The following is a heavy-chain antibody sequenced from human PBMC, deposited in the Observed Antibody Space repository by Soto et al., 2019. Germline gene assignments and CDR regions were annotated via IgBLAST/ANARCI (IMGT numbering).Heavy chain of an antibody. Sequence: SQTLSLTCTVSDGPISTSPYYWGWIRQPPGKGLEWIGAFHHSGSAYYNPSLKSRVTTSVDTSKNQLSLKLSSVTAADTAVYYCARQIYSGYDPPYYFDYWGQGTQVTVSS. CDR2: FHHSGSA. V-gene: IGHV4-39*01. CDR1: DGPISTSPYY. D-gene: IGHD5-12*01. CDR3: ARQIYSGYDPPYYFDY. J-gene: IGHJ4*02.